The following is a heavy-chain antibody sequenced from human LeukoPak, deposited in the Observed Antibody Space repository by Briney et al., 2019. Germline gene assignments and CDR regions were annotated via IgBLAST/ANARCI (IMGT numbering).Heavy chain of an antibody. D-gene: IGHD3-9*01. CDR1: GFTFSSYA. V-gene: IGHV3-23*01. CDR3: AKGNDILTGYFEGDAFDI. Sequence: GGSLRLSRAASGFTFSSYAMSWVRQAPGKGLELVSAISVSGRSTYYADSVKGRFTISRDNSKNTLYLQMNSLRAEDTAVYYCAKGNDILTGYFEGDAFDIWGQGTMVTVSS. J-gene: IGHJ3*02. CDR2: ISVSGRST.